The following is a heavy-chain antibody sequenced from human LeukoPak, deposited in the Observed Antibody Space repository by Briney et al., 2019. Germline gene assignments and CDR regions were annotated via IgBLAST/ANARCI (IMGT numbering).Heavy chain of an antibody. Sequence: ASVKVSCKASGYTFTGYYMHWVRQAPGQGLEWMGWINPNSGGTNYAQKFQGRVTMTRDTSISTAYMELSRLRSDDTAVYYCARDPGAAAGPDYWGQGTLVTVSS. CDR3: ARDPGAAAGPDY. J-gene: IGHJ4*02. CDR1: GYTFTGYY. V-gene: IGHV1-2*02. D-gene: IGHD6-13*01. CDR2: INPNSGGT.